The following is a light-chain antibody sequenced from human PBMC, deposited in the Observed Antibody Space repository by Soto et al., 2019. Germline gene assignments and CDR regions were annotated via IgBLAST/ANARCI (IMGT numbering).Light chain of an antibody. Sequence: DIQMTQSPSTLSASVGDRVTITCRASQSISNWLAWYQQKPGKAPNLLIYKAANLESGVPSRFRGSASGTQFTLTISSLPPDDCATYYCPQYNCVPLLTFGGGTKVEIK. J-gene: IGKJ4*01. CDR1: QSISNW. CDR3: PQYNCVPLLT. V-gene: IGKV1-5*03. CDR2: KAA.